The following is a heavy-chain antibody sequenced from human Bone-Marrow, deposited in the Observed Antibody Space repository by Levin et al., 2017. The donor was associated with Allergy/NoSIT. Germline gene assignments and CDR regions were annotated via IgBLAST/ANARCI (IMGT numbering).Heavy chain of an antibody. J-gene: IGHJ3*02. Sequence: GGSLRLSCAASGFTFSSYAMSWVRQAPGKGLEWVSAISGSGGSTYYADSVKGRFTISRDNSKNTLYLQMNSLRAEDTAVYYSAKDRVITMIHGSDAFDIWGQGTMVTVSS. CDR1: GFTFSSYA. D-gene: IGHD3-22*01. CDR3: AKDRVITMIHGSDAFDI. CDR2: ISGSGGST. V-gene: IGHV3-23*01.